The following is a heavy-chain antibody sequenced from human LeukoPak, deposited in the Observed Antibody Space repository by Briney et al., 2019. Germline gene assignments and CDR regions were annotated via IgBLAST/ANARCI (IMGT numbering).Heavy chain of an antibody. CDR3: ARDRGISGWPFDY. J-gene: IGHJ4*02. Sequence: GGSLRLSCAASGFTFSSYSMNWVRQAPGKGLEWVSSISSSSSYIYYADSVKGRFTIPRDNAKNSLYLQMNSLRAEDTAVYYCARDRGISGWPFDYWGQGTLVTVSS. CDR2: ISSSSSYI. CDR1: GFTFSSYS. V-gene: IGHV3-21*01. D-gene: IGHD6-19*01.